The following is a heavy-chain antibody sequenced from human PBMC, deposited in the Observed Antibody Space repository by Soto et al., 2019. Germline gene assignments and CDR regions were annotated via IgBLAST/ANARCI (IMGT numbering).Heavy chain of an antibody. CDR1: GFTFSSYA. CDR3: AKDRAASTPRLDAFDI. Sequence: GGSLRLSCAASGFTFSSYAMSWVRRAPGKGLEWVSAISGSGGSTYYADSVKGRFTISRDNSKNTLYLQMNSLRAEDTAVYYCAKDRAASTPRLDAFDIWGQGTMVTVSS. J-gene: IGHJ3*02. CDR2: ISGSGGST. V-gene: IGHV3-23*01.